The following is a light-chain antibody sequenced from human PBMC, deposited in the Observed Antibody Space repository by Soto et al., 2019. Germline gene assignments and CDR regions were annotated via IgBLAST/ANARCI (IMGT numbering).Light chain of an antibody. V-gene: IGLV8-61*01. J-gene: IGLJ2*01. CDR3: ALYVGSGTVV. Sequence: QTVVTQEPSFSVSPGGTVILTCGLTSGSVSTSYYPSWYQQSPGLAPRTLIYNTTTRSSGVPDRFSGSILGIKAALTITGAQSDDESAYLCALYVGSGTVVFGGGTQLTVL. CDR2: NTT. CDR1: SGSVSTSYY.